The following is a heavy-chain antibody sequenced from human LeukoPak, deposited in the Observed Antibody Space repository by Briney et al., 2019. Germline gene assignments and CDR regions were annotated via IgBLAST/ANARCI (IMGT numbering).Heavy chain of an antibody. CDR2: ISGSGGST. V-gene: IGHV3-23*01. CDR3: AKDTGSTVTFYFQH. CDR1: GFTVSSNY. Sequence: GGSLRLSCAASGFTVSSNYMSWVRQAPGKGLEWVSAISGSGGSTYYADSVKGRFTISRDNSKNTLYLQMNSLRAEDTAVYYCAKDTGSTVTFYFQHWGQGTLVTVSS. J-gene: IGHJ1*01. D-gene: IGHD4-17*01.